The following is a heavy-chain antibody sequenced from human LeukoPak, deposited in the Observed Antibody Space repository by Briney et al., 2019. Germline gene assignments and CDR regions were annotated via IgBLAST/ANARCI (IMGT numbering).Heavy chain of an antibody. CDR1: GGTFSSYS. V-gene: IGHV1-69*05. CDR3: ARVLKRPYCTNGVCYTVEGYFDY. Sequence: GASVKVSCKATGGTFSSYSVNWVRQAPGQGLEWMGGIIPIFGTANYAQKFQGRVTITTDESTSTAYMELSSLRSEDTAVYYCARVLKRPYCTNGVCYTVEGYFDYWGQGTLVTVSS. J-gene: IGHJ4*02. D-gene: IGHD2-8*01. CDR2: IIPIFGTA.